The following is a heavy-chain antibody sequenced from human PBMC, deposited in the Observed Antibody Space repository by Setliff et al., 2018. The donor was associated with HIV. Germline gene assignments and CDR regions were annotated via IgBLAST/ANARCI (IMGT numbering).Heavy chain of an antibody. Sequence: GGSLRLSCAASEFSVSGHYMSWVRQAPGKGLEWVSSISSSSSYIYYADSVKGRFTISRDNAKNSLYLQMNSLRAEDTAVYYCARTGHYYYYYMDVWGKGTTVTVSS. CDR2: ISSSSSYI. CDR1: EFSVSGHY. CDR3: ARTGHYYYYYMDV. V-gene: IGHV3-21*01. J-gene: IGHJ6*03.